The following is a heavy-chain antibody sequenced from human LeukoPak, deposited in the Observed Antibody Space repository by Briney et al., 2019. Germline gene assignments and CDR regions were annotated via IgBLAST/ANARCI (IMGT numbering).Heavy chain of an antibody. V-gene: IGHV5-51*01. J-gene: IGHJ4*02. CDR2: IYPGDSDT. CDR1: GYSFTSDW. CDR3: ARGSGSYHTAYMN. Sequence: RGESLKISCKGSGYSFTSDWIGWVRQMPGKGLEWMGIIYPGDSDTRYSPSFQGQVTISADKSLSTAYLQWSSLKASDTAMYYCARGSGSYHTAYMNWGQGSPVTVSS. D-gene: IGHD1-26*01.